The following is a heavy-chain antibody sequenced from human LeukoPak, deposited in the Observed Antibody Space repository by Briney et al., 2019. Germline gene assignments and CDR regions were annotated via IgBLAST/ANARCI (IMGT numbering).Heavy chain of an antibody. V-gene: IGHV1-46*01. CDR1: GYTFTSNY. Sequence: ASVNVSCTAFGYTFTSNYMHWVRQAPGQGPEWMGVISPSGGSTTYAQKFQGRLTLTRDMSASTDYLELSSLRSEDTAVYYCARDNSVRDEAWWFNPWGQGTLVTVSS. J-gene: IGHJ5*02. CDR2: ISPSGGST. D-gene: IGHD5-24*01. CDR3: ARDNSVRDEAWWFNP.